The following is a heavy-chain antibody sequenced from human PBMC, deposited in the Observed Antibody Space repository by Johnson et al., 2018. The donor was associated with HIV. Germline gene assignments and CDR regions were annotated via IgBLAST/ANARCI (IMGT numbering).Heavy chain of an antibody. Sequence: VQLVESGGGLVQPGGSLRLSCAASGFTFSSYWMSWVRQAPGKGLEWVANINQDGTEKYYADSMRGRFTISRDNTKKSLYLEMNSLRAEDTAVYYCARDSYYDSSGYYSPPHDAFDIWGQGTMVTVSS. V-gene: IGHV3-7*01. J-gene: IGHJ3*02. CDR2: INQDGTEK. CDR1: GFTFSSYW. D-gene: IGHD3-22*01. CDR3: ARDSYYDSSGYYSPPHDAFDI.